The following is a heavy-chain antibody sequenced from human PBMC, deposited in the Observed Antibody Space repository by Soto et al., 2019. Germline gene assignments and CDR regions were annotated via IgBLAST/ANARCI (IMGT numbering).Heavy chain of an antibody. V-gene: IGHV3-48*02. CDR2: ISSSSSTI. Sequence: GGSLRLSCAASGFTFSSYSMNWVRQAPGKGLEWVSYISSSSSTIYYADSVKGRFTISRDNAKNSLYLQMNSLRDEDTAVYYCARNGGVLRYFDWLLPIDYWGQGTLVTVSS. CDR3: ARNGGVLRYFDWLLPIDY. CDR1: GFTFSSYS. D-gene: IGHD3-9*01. J-gene: IGHJ4*02.